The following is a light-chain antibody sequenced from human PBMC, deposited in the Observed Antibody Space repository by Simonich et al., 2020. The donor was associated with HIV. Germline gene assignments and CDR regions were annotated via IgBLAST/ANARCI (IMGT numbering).Light chain of an antibody. J-gene: IGKJ2*01. CDR2: CAS. CDR1: QSLLYSSNNKNY. Sequence: DIVMTQSPDSLAVSLGERATINCKSSQSLLYSSNNKNYLAWYQQKPGQPPKLLIYCASIRESGVPDRFSGSGSGTDFTLTISSLHAEDVAVYYCQQYYSTPNTFGQGTKLEIK. V-gene: IGKV4-1*01. CDR3: QQYYSTPNT.